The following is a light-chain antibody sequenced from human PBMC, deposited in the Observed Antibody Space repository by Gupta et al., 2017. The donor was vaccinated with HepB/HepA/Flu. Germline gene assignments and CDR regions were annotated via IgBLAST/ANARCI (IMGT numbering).Light chain of an antibody. J-gene: IGKJ5*01. CDR1: QSVFYSSNNKNF. V-gene: IGKV4-1*01. CDR3: QQYYRSPIT. Sequence: DIVVTPSPDSLAVALGERATINCKSSQSVFYSSNNKNFLAWYQQKPGQPPKLLIYWASTRESGVPDRFSGSGSGTDFTLTINSLQAEDVAVYYCQQYYRSPITFGQGTRLEIK. CDR2: WAS.